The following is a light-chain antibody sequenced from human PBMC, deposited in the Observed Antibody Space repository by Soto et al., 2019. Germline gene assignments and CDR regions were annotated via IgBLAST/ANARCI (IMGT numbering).Light chain of an antibody. CDR2: AAS. J-gene: IGKJ2*01. CDR3: QQYGTSPFT. Sequence: EIVLTQSPGTLSLSPGERATLSCRTSQSVSNNYLAWYQQKPGQTPRLLIYAASSRATGVPDRFSGSGSGTDFTLTVSRLEPEDFAVFYCQQYGTSPFTFGPGTKVEIK. CDR1: QSVSNNY. V-gene: IGKV3-20*01.